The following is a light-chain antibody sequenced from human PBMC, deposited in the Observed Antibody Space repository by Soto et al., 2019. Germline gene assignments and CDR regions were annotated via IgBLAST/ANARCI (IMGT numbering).Light chain of an antibody. CDR2: RNN. J-gene: IGLJ2*01. Sequence: QSVLTPPPSASGTPGQRVTISCSGSSSNIGSNYVYWYQQLPGTAPKLLIYRNNQRPSGVPDRFSGSKSGTSASLAISGLRSEDEADYYCAAWDDSLSGPVVFGGGTQLTVL. CDR1: SSNIGSNY. V-gene: IGLV1-47*01. CDR3: AAWDDSLSGPVV.